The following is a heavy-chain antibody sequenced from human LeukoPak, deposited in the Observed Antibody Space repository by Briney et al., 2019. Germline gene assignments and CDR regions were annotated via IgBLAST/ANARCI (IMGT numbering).Heavy chain of an antibody. CDR1: GGSISSSSYY. D-gene: IGHD3-3*01. Sequence: SETLSLTCTVSGGSISSSSYYWGWIRQPPGKGLEWIGSIYYSGSTYYNPPLKSRVTISVDTSKNQFSLKLSSVTAADTAVYYCARDQDFWSGYYNENWFDPWGQGTLVTVSS. V-gene: IGHV4-39*07. CDR3: ARDQDFWSGYYNENWFDP. J-gene: IGHJ5*02. CDR2: IYYSGST.